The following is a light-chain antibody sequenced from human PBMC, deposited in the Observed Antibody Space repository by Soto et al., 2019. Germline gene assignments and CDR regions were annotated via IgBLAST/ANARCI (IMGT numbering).Light chain of an antibody. CDR2: AVT. J-gene: IGLJ1*01. V-gene: IGLV2-14*01. CDR1: SSDVGGYNY. Sequence: QSALTQPASVSGSPGQSITISCTGTSSDVGGYNYVSWYQQHPGKAPKLMIYAVTDRPSGVSSRFSGSKSGNTASLTISGLPDEDEADYCCSSYTSSSTLFGTGTKLTVL. CDR3: SSYTSSSTL.